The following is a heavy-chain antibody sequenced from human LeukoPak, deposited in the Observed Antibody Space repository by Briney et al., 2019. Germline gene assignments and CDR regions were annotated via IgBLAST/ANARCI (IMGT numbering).Heavy chain of an antibody. J-gene: IGHJ4*02. CDR1: GGSISSSSYY. Sequence: SETLSLTCTVSGGSISSSSYYWGCIRQPPGKGLEWIGSIYYSGGTYYNPSLKSRVTISVDTSKNQFSLKLSSVTAADTAVYYCARQGMTTVTTDGVYWGQGTLVTVSS. CDR3: ARQGMTTVTTDGVY. V-gene: IGHV4-39*01. CDR2: IYYSGGT. D-gene: IGHD4-17*01.